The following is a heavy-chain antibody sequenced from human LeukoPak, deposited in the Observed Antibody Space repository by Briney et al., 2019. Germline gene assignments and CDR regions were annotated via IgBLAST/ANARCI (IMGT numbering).Heavy chain of an antibody. Sequence: GGSLRLSCAASGFTFSSYAMSWVRQAPGKGLEWVSAISGSGGSTYYADSVKGRFTISRDNSKNTLYPQMNSLRAEDTAVYYCAKTSGSHDAFDIWGQGTMVTVSS. V-gene: IGHV3-23*01. D-gene: IGHD1-26*01. CDR3: AKTSGSHDAFDI. CDR2: ISGSGGST. J-gene: IGHJ3*02. CDR1: GFTFSSYA.